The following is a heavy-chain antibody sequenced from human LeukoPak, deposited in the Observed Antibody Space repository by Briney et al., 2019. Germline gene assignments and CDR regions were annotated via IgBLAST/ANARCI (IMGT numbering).Heavy chain of an antibody. CDR2: ISGSGGST. D-gene: IGHD3-22*01. CDR3: AKSAYYDASGYYREYYFDY. Sequence: GGSLRLSCVSSGFSFSNYAMSWVRQAPGKRLEWVSSISGSGGSTHYADSVKGRFTISRDKTKNTLYLQMNSLRAEDTAVYYCAKSAYYDASGYYREYYFDYWGQGTLVTVPS. V-gene: IGHV3-23*01. J-gene: IGHJ4*02. CDR1: GFSFSNYA.